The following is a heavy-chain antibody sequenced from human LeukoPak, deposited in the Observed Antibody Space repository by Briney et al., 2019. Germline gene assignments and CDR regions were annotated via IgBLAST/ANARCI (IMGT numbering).Heavy chain of an antibody. D-gene: IGHD3-10*01. CDR2: ISAYNGNT. CDR1: GYTFTSYG. V-gene: IGHV1-18*01. Sequence: ASVKVSCKASGYTFTSYGISWVRQAPGQGLEWMGWISAYNGNTNYAQKLQGRVTMTTDTSTSTAYMELRSLRSDDTAVYYCARSDTTMVRGVITPLGYWGQGTLVTVSS. J-gene: IGHJ4*02. CDR3: ARSDTTMVRGVITPLGY.